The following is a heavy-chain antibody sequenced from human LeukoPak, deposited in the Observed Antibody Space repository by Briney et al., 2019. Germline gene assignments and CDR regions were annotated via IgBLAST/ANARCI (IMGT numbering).Heavy chain of an antibody. CDR2: INHSGST. CDR3: ARGDSSGYRY. Sequence: SSETLSLTCAVYGGSFSGYYWSWIRQPPGKGLEWIGEINHSGSTNYNPSLKSRVTISVDTSKNQFSLKLSSVTAADTAVYYCARGDSSGYRYWGQGTLVTVSS. CDR1: GGSFSGYY. D-gene: IGHD3-22*01. J-gene: IGHJ4*02. V-gene: IGHV4-34*01.